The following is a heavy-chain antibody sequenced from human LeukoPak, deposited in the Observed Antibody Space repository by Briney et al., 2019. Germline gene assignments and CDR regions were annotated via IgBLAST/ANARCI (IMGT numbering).Heavy chain of an antibody. D-gene: IGHD4-17*01. CDR1: GFTVSSNY. CDR3: ARDGALDYGTYYFDY. Sequence: GGSLRLSCAASGFTVSSNYMSWVRQAPGKGLEWVSVIYSGGSTYYADSVKGRFTISRDNAKNSLYLQMNSLRAEDTALYYCARDGALDYGTYYFDYWGQGTLVTVSS. CDR2: IYSGGST. V-gene: IGHV3-66*01. J-gene: IGHJ4*02.